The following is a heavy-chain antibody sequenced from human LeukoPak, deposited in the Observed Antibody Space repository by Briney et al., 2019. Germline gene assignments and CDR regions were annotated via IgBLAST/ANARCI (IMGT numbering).Heavy chain of an antibody. J-gene: IGHJ4*02. V-gene: IGHV3-48*04. CDR3: ARDYSSGWYGVFYY. D-gene: IGHD6-19*01. CDR2: ISSSSSAI. CDR1: GFTFSSYS. Sequence: PGGSLRLSCAASGFTFSSYSMNWVRQAPGKGLEWVSYISSSSSAIYYADSVRGRFTISRDNAKNSLYLQMNSPRAEDTAVYYCARDYSSGWYGVFYYWGQGTLVTVSS.